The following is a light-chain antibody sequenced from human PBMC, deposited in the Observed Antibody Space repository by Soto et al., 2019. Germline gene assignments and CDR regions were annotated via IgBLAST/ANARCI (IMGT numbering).Light chain of an antibody. J-gene: IGKJ1*01. Sequence: EVVLTQSPGTLSLTPGERATLSCRASQSVGNNYLAWFQQKPGQAPRLLIYGASTRATGISDRFSCSRSGTDFTLTISKLEPEDFAVYYCQQYGSSPRTFGQGTKVEI. CDR1: QSVGNNY. CDR2: GAS. CDR3: QQYGSSPRT. V-gene: IGKV3-20*01.